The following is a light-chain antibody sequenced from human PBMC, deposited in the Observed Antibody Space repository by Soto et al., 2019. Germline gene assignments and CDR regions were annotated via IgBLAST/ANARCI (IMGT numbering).Light chain of an antibody. CDR1: SSDVGGYNY. CDR2: EVT. J-gene: IGLJ2*01. V-gene: IGLV2-8*01. CDR3: SSYGGKNNLV. Sequence: QSALTQPPSASGSPGQSVAISCTGTSSDVGGYNYVSWYQQHPGKAPKLMIYEVTKRPSGVPDRFSGSKSGNTASLTVSGLQAEDEADYYGSSYGGKNNLVFGGGTKVTVL.